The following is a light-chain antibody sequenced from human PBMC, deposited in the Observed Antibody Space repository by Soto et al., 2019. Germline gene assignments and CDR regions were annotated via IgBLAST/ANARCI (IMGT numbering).Light chain of an antibody. J-gene: IGLJ2*01. V-gene: IGLV4-69*01. Sequence: QLVLTQSPSASASLGASVNLTCTLSSGLNSYAIAWHQQQPEKGPRYLMKLNSDGSHSKGDGIPDRFSASSSGAERYLTISSLQSEDEADYYCQTWGTGIVVFGGGTKLTVL. CDR2: LNSDGSH. CDR3: QTWGTGIVV. CDR1: SGLNSYA.